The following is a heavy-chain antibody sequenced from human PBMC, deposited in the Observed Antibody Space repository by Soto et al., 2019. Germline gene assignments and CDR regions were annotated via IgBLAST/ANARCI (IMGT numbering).Heavy chain of an antibody. Sequence: PGESLKISCKGSGYSFTSYWISWVRQMPGKGLEWMGRIDPSDSYTNYSPSFQGHVTISADKSISTAYLQWSSLKASDTAMYYCATDVLVDIVSLPPTYGMDVWGQGTTVTVSS. CDR1: GYSFTSYW. J-gene: IGHJ6*02. CDR3: ATDVLVDIVSLPPTYGMDV. D-gene: IGHD5-12*01. CDR2: IDPSDSYT. V-gene: IGHV5-10-1*01.